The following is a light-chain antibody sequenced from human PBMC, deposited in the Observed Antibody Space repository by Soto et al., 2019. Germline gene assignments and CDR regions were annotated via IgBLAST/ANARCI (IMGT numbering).Light chain of an antibody. Sequence: QSVLTQPPSASGTPGQRVSISCSGSRSNIGTNTVNWYQQLPGTAPKLLIYTNDERPSGVPDRFSGSKSGTSASLAISGLQSEDEADYYCSSYTSNSTYVFGTGTKVTVL. CDR2: TND. J-gene: IGLJ1*01. CDR3: SSYTSNSTYV. V-gene: IGLV1-44*01. CDR1: RSNIGTNT.